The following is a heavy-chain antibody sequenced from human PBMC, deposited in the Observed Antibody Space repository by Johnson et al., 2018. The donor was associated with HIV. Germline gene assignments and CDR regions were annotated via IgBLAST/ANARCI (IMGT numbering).Heavy chain of an antibody. CDR1: GFTFSNYW. Sequence: VQLVESGGGVVRPGGSLRLSCAASGFTFSNYWMSWVRQAPGKGLEWVANIKQDGSEKYYVDSVKGRFTISRDNAKNALYMQMNSLRAEDTALYYFANVFRGDWGFDAFDIWGQGTMVTVSS. D-gene: IGHD7-27*01. CDR3: ANVFRGDWGFDAFDI. J-gene: IGHJ3*02. V-gene: IGHV3-7*03. CDR2: IKQDGSEK.